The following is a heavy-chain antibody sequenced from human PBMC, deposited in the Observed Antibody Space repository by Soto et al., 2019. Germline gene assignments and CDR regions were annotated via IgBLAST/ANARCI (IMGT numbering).Heavy chain of an antibody. CDR1: GGSISSSSYY. V-gene: IGHV4-39*01. J-gene: IGHJ6*02. CDR3: ARSLLAAAGTGENYYYSGMEV. D-gene: IGHD6-13*01. CDR2: IYYSGST. Sequence: PSETLSLTCTVSGGSISSSSYYWGWIRQPPGKGLEWIGSIYYSGSTYYNPSLKSRVTISVDTSKNQFSLKLSSVTAADTAVYYCARSLLAAAGTGENYYYSGMEVWTQGTTVTVS.